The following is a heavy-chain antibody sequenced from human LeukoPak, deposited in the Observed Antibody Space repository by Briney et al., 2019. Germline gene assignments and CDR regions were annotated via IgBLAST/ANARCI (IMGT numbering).Heavy chain of an antibody. V-gene: IGHV4-4*07. Sequence: SSETLSLTCTVSGGPIYSYYWSWIRQTAGKGLEWIGRLYPGVSTNYNPSLKSRVTMSVDTSKNQFALKLSAVAAADTAVYYCARLKFYDSTGYSPGHYVDVWGKGTTVTVSS. J-gene: IGHJ6*03. CDR1: GGPIYSYY. D-gene: IGHD3-22*01. CDR2: LYPGVST. CDR3: ARLKFYDSTGYSPGHYVDV.